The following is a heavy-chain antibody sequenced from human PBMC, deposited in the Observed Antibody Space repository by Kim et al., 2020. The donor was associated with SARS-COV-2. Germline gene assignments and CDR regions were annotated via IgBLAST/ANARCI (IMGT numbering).Heavy chain of an antibody. D-gene: IGHD2-2*01. CDR2: ISGNGYDT. V-gene: IGHV3-23*01. CDR1: GFTFSRSA. J-gene: IGHJ4*02. CDR3: ASPALGYCSSSSCHAYDC. Sequence: GGSLRLSCAASGFTFSRSAMSWVRQVPGKGLEWVSAISGNGYDTYYADSVKGRFIISRDNSKNMLFLQLYSLRAEDTATYYCASPALGYCSSSSCHAYDCGGQGTLVPVSS.